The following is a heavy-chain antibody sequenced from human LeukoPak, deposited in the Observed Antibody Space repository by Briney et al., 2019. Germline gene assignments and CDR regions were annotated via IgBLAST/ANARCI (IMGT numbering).Heavy chain of an antibody. Sequence: PSQTLSLTCTVSGGSISSSSYYWGWIRQPPGKGLEWIGSIYYSGSTYYNPSLKSRVTISVDTSKNQFSLKLSSVTAADTAVYYCALNPYCGGDCYIDYWGQGTLVTVSS. CDR2: IYYSGST. CDR1: GGSISSSSYY. J-gene: IGHJ4*02. CDR3: ALNPYCGGDCYIDY. V-gene: IGHV4-39*01. D-gene: IGHD2-21*02.